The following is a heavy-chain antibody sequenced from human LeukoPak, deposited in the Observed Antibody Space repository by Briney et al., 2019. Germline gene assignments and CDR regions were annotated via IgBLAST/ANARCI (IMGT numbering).Heavy chain of an antibody. CDR3: AKDPGIAVAGKENWFDP. D-gene: IGHD6-19*01. CDR1: GFTFSSYA. J-gene: IGHJ5*02. V-gene: IGHV3-23*01. CDR2: ISGSGGST. Sequence: TGGSLRLSCAASGFTFSSYAMSWVRQAPGKGLEWVSAISGSGGSTYYADSVKGRFTISRDNSKNTLYLQMNSLRAEDTAVYYCAKDPGIAVAGKENWFDPWGQGTLVTVSS.